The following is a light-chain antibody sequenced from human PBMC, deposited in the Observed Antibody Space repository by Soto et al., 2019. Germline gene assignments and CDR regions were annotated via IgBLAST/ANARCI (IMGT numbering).Light chain of an antibody. Sequence: QSVLTQTPSVSGAPGQRVTISCTGSSSDIGAGYDVHWYQQLPGTAPRLLIYGNTNRPSGVPDRFSGSRSGTSASLAITGLQAEDEGDYYCQSFDTSLRVVVFGGGTQLTVL. CDR2: GNT. V-gene: IGLV1-40*01. J-gene: IGLJ2*01. CDR1: SSDIGAGYD. CDR3: QSFDTSLRVVV.